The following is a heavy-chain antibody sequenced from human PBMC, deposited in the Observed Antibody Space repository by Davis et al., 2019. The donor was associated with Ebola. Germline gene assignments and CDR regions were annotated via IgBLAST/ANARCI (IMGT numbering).Heavy chain of an antibody. CDR3: ARADDYGDEGGMDV. D-gene: IGHD4-17*01. CDR2: INPNSGGT. V-gene: IGHV1-2*04. J-gene: IGHJ6*02. Sequence: ASVKVSCKASGYTFTGYYMHWVRQAPGQGLEWMGWINPNSGGTNYAQKFQGWVTMTRDTSISTAYMELSRLRSDDTAVYYCARADDYGDEGGMDVWGQGTTVTVSS. CDR1: GYTFTGYY.